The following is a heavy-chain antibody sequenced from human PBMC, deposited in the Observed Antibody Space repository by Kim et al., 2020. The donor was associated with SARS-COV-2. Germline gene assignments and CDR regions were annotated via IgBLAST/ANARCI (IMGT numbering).Heavy chain of an antibody. CDR2: QSGRT. CDR3: ARWFDP. V-gene: IGHV4-34*01. Sequence: QSGRTTYNPSRKSRVTISLDTPKSQFSLKLSSVTAADTAVYYCARWFDPWGQGTLVTVSS. J-gene: IGHJ5*02.